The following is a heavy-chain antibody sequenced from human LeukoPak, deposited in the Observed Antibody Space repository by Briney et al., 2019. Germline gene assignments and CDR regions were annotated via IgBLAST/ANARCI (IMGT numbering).Heavy chain of an antibody. D-gene: IGHD6-19*01. CDR1: GFTFSSYS. J-gene: IGHJ4*02. CDR2: ISSSSSYI. Sequence: GGSLRLSCAASGFTFSSYSMNWVRQAPGKGLEWVSSISSSSSYIYYADSVKGRLTISRDNAKNSLYLQMNSLRAEDTAVYYCARDKYSSGWYYFDYWGQGTLVTVSS. CDR3: ARDKYSSGWYYFDY. V-gene: IGHV3-21*01.